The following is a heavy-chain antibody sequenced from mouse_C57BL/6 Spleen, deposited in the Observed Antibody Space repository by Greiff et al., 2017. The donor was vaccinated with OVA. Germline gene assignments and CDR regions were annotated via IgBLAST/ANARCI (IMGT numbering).Heavy chain of an antibody. Sequence: QVQLKQSGAELVRPGASVKLSCKASGYTFTDYYINWVKQRPGQGLEWIARIYPGSGNTYYNEKFKGKATLTAEKSSSTAYMQLSSLTSEDSAVYFCASYYYAMDYWGQGTSVTVSS. CDR3: ASYYYAMDY. J-gene: IGHJ4*01. V-gene: IGHV1-76*01. CDR1: GYTFTDYY. CDR2: IYPGSGNT.